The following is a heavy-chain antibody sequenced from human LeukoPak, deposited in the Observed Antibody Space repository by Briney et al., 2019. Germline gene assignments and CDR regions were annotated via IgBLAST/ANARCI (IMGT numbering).Heavy chain of an antibody. CDR2: IYSGGNT. D-gene: IGHD2-15*01. CDR3: ARGYCSGGSCYFDY. V-gene: IGHV3-66*01. J-gene: IGHJ4*02. Sequence: PGGSLRLSCAASGFTVSSNYMTWVRQAPGKGLEWVSLIYSGGNTYYADSVRGRFTISRDNSKNTLYLQMNSLRAEDTAVYYCARGYCSGGSCYFDYWGQGTLVTVSS. CDR1: GFTVSSNY.